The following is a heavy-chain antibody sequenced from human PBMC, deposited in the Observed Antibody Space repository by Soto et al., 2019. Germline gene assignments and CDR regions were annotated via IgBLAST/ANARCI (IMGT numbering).Heavy chain of an antibody. CDR2: IIPIFGTA. Sequence: VKVSCKASGGTFSSYAISWVRQAPGQGLEWMGGIIPIFGTANYAQKFQGRVTITADESTSTAYMELSSLRSEDTAVYYCAMYNYGAGYFDYWGQGTLVTVSS. CDR3: AMYNYGAGYFDY. V-gene: IGHV1-69*13. D-gene: IGHD4-17*01. CDR1: GGTFSSYA. J-gene: IGHJ4*02.